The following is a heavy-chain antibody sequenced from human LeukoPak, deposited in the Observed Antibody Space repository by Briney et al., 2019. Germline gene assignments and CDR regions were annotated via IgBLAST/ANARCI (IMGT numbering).Heavy chain of an antibody. CDR2: INPNSGGT. V-gene: IGHV1-2*04. CDR1: GYTFTGYY. D-gene: IGHD3-22*01. CDR3: ARETERSPDYYDSSGYYSEVHDAFDI. Sequence: ASVKVSCKASGYTFTGYYMHWVRQAPGQGLEWMGWINPNSGGTNYAQKFQGWVTMTRDTSISTAYMELSRLRSDDTAVYYCARETERSPDYYDSSGYYSEVHDAFDIWGQGTMVTVSS. J-gene: IGHJ3*02.